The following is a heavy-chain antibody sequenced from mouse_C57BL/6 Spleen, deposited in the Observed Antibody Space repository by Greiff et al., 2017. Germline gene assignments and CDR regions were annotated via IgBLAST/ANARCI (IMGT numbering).Heavy chain of an antibody. CDR2: IDPNSGGT. CDR3: ARRNYDGYYAMDY. D-gene: IGHD2-3*01. CDR1: GYTFTSYW. J-gene: IGHJ4*01. Sequence: QVHVKQSGAELVKPGASVKLSCKASGYTFTSYWMHWVKQRPGRGLEWIGRIDPNSGGTKYNEKFKSKATLTVDKPSSTAYMQLSSLTSEDSAVYYCARRNYDGYYAMDYWGQGTSVTVSS. V-gene: IGHV1-72*01.